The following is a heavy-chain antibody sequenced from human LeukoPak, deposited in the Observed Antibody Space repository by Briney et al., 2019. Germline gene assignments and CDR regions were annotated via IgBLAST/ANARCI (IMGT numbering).Heavy chain of an antibody. CDR1: GGTFRSCA. D-gene: IGHD4-17*01. CDR3: AIFQGTYSDNDNDY. J-gene: IGHJ4*02. V-gene: IGHV1-69*13. Sequence: SVKVSCKASGGTFRSCAINWVRLAPGKGLEWMGGIIPMVNTPKYAQKFQGRVTITADESTSTGYMEVSSLRSEDTAVYYCAIFQGTYSDNDNDYWGQGTLVTVSS. CDR2: IIPMVNTP.